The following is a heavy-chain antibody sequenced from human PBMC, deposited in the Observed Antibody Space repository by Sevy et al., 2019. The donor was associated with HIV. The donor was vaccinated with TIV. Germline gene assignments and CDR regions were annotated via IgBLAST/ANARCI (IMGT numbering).Heavy chain of an antibody. CDR2: ISSSGSTI. J-gene: IGHJ5*02. CDR1: GFTFSDYY. V-gene: IGHV3-11*01. D-gene: IGHD3-3*01. Sequence: GGSLRLSCAASGFTFSDYYMSWVRQAPGKGLEWVSYISSSGSTIYYADSVKGRFTISRDNAKNSLYLQMNSLRAEDTAVYYCARDPTYYDFWSGYYTGWFDPWGQGTQVTVSS. CDR3: ARDPTYYDFWSGYYTGWFDP.